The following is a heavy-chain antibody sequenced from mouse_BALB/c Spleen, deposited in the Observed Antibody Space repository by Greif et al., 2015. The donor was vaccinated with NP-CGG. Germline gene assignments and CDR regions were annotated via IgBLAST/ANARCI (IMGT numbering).Heavy chain of an antibody. V-gene: IGHV5-6-3*01. J-gene: IGHJ3*01. D-gene: IGHD2-1*01. CDR3: ARDGNYVTY. CDR2: INSNGGST. Sequence: EVMLVESGGGLVQPGGSLKLSCAASGFTFSSYGMSWVRQTPDKRLELVATINSNGGSTYYPDSVKGRFTISRDNAKNTLYLQMSSLKSEDTAMYYCARDGNYVTYWGQGTLVTVSA. CDR1: GFTFSSYG.